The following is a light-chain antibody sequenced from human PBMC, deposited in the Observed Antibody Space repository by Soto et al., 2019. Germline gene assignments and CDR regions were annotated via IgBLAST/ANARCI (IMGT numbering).Light chain of an antibody. CDR1: QSVSNNY. J-gene: IGKJ5*01. CDR3: QQRSDWPRTT. CDR2: GAS. V-gene: IGKV3D-20*02. Sequence: EIVLTQSPGTLSLSPWERATLSCRASQSVSNNYLAWYQQKPGQAPRLLIYGASNRATGIPDRFSGSGSGTDFTLTISRLEPEDFAVYYCQQRSDWPRTTLGQGTRLEIK.